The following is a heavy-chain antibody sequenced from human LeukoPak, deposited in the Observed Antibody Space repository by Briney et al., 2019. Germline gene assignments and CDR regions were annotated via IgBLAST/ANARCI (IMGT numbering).Heavy chain of an antibody. D-gene: IGHD2-8*01. CDR2: INPNSGGT. Sequence: EASVKVSCKASGYTFTGYYMHWVRQAPGQGLEWMGWINPNSGGTNYAQKFQGRVTVTRDTSISTAYMELSRLRSDDTAVYYCARELGYCTNGVCEYDYWGQGTLVTVSS. CDR3: ARELGYCTNGVCEYDY. CDR1: GYTFTGYY. J-gene: IGHJ4*02. V-gene: IGHV1-2*02.